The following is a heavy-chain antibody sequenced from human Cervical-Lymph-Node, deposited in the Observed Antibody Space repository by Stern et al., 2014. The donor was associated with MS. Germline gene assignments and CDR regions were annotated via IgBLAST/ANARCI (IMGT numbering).Heavy chain of an antibody. CDR3: VGAIQGDPRGY. CDR2: ISISGTYI. J-gene: IGHJ4*02. CDR1: GFTFDDYS. V-gene: IGHV3-21*01. D-gene: IGHD2-21*02. Sequence: EVQLVESGGGLVKPGGSLRLSCAASGFTFDDYSMNWVRQAPGQGLEWVSSISISGTYIYYADSVQGRFTISRDNAKNSLFLQMNSLRVEDTAVYYCVGAIQGDPRGYWGQGTLVTVSS.